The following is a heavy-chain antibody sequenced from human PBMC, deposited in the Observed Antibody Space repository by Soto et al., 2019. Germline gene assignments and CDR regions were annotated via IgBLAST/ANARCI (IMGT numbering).Heavy chain of an antibody. J-gene: IGHJ5*02. Sequence: SETLSLTCSVSGGSINNRTYYWGWIRQPPGKGLEWIGSTSYSGRTYDNPSLKSRVTISSDTSNNQFSLKLSSVTAADTAVYYCARVGPWVPYYYDSSPYTFENWFDPWGQGTLVTVSS. V-gene: IGHV4-39*01. D-gene: IGHD3-22*01. CDR3: ARVGPWVPYYYDSSPYTFENWFDP. CDR1: GGSINNRTYY. CDR2: TSYSGRT.